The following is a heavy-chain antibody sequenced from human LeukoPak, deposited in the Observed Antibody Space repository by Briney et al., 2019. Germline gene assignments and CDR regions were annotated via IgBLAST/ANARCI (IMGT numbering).Heavy chain of an antibody. CDR1: A. D-gene: IGHD2-2*02. CDR2: ISGSGADT. J-gene: IGHJ4*02. Sequence: AMSWVRXAPGKGLEWVSVISGSGADTYYADSVKGRFTISRDNSKDTLYLQMNSLRAEDTAVYYCSYTISWFYFDYWGQGTLITVSS. CDR3: SYTISWFYFDY. V-gene: IGHV3-23*01.